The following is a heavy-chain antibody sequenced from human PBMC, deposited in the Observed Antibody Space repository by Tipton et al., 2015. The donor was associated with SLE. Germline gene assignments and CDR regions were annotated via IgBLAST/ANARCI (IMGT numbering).Heavy chain of an antibody. V-gene: IGHV4-61*09. CDR3: ARGGLTYGYYYYMDV. CDR2: INHSGST. CDR1: GGSITSGSYY. Sequence: TLSLTCTVSGGSITSGSYYWSWIRQPAGKGLEWIGEINHSGSTNYNPSLKSRVTISVDTSKNQFSLKLSSVTAADTAVYYCARGGLTYGYYYYMDVWGKGTTVTVSS. D-gene: IGHD2-21*02. J-gene: IGHJ6*03.